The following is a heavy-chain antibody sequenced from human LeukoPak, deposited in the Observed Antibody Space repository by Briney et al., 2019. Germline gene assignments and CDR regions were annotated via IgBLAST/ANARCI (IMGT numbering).Heavy chain of an antibody. Sequence: PSETLSLTCTVSGYSISSGYYWGWIRQPPGKGLEWIGSIYHSGSTYYNPSLKSRVTISVDTSKNQFSLKLSSVTAADTAVYYCARALNYYDSSGYYNYYGMDVWGQGTTVTVSS. CDR2: IYHSGST. D-gene: IGHD3-22*01. CDR3: ARALNYYDSSGYYNYYGMDV. J-gene: IGHJ6*02. V-gene: IGHV4-38-2*02. CDR1: GYSISSGYY.